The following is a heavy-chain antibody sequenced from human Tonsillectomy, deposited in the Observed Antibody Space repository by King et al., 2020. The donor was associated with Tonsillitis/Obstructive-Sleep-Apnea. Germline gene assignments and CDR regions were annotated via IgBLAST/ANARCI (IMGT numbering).Heavy chain of an antibody. J-gene: IGHJ6*03. Sequence: QLVQSGAEVKKPGSSVKVSCKASGGTFSSFAISWVRQAPGQGLEWMGGIIPMFGTANYAQKFQGRVTIIADESTSTAHMELSSLRSEDAAVYYCASGGFGEAAFWSLESWFYYYLDVWGKGTTVTVSS. V-gene: IGHV1-69*12. CDR2: IIPMFGTA. CDR3: ASGGFGEAAFWSLESWFYYYLDV. D-gene: IGHD3-10*01. CDR1: GGTFSSFA.